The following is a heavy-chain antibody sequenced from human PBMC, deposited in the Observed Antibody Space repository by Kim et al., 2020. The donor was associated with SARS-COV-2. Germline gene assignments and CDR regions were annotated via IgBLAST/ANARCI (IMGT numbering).Heavy chain of an antibody. CDR3: ARHLDVLLAAAGANFDY. CDR2: IYYSGST. D-gene: IGHD6-13*01. CDR1: GGSISSSSYY. V-gene: IGHV4-39*01. J-gene: IGHJ4*02. Sequence: SETLSLTCTVSGGSISSSSYYWGWIRQPPGKGLEWIGSIYYSGSTYYNPSLKSRVTISVDTSKNQFSLKLSSVTAADTAVYYCARHLDVLLAAAGANFDYWGQGTLVTVSS.